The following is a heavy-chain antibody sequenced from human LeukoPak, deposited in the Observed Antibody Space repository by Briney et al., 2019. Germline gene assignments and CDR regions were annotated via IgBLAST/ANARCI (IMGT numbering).Heavy chain of an antibody. J-gene: IGHJ6*01. D-gene: IGHD1/OR15-1a*01. CDR3: GRIEINANNGMDV. CDR2: SRNKASSYTT. CDR1: GFKFSDHY. V-gene: IGHV3-72*01. Sequence: GGSLRLSCAASGFKFSDHYIDWVRQAPGKGLEWVGRSRNKASSYTTEYAASVEGRFTISRDVSESSLYMQMNSLRTEDTAVYYCGRIEINANNGMDVWGEGATVTVSS.